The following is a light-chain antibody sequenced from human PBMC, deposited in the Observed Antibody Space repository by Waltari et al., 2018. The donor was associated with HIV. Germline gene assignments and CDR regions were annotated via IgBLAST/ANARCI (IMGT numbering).Light chain of an antibody. Sequence: SPRATEKNRTNVAGYQQKPGQAPRLHFCDASARATGVPAGISGSGSWTEFTLTISGLQSEDFAIYYCQQDGRWPPTWTFGQGTKV. CDR3: QQDGRWPPTWT. CDR1: EKNRTN. J-gene: IGKJ1*01. CDR2: DAS. V-gene: IGKV3-15*01.